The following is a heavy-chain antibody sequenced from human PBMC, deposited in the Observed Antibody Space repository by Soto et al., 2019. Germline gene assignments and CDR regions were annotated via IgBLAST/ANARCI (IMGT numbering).Heavy chain of an antibody. CDR2: INAGNGNT. Sequence: QVQLVQSGAEEKKPGASVKVSCKASGYTFTSYAMHWVRQAPGQRLEWMGWINAGNGNTKYSQKFQGRVTITRDTSASTAYMELSRLRSEDTAVYYCARAMSGWSVWGMDVWGQGTTVTVSS. V-gene: IGHV1-3*05. CDR1: GYTFTSYA. J-gene: IGHJ6*02. D-gene: IGHD6-13*01. CDR3: ARAMSGWSVWGMDV.